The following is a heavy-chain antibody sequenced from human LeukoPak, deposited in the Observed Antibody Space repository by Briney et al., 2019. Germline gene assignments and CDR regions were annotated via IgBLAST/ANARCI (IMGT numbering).Heavy chain of an antibody. CDR2: INPNTGDI. CDR1: GYTFTSYG. Sequence: ASVKVSCKASGYTFTSYGISWVRQAPGQGLEWMGSINPNTGDINYAERFQDRVTMTRDTSISTVYMELSRLTSDDSAMYYCTRAPRDAYNPVYWGQGTLVTVSS. CDR3: TRAPRDAYNPVY. J-gene: IGHJ4*02. V-gene: IGHV1-2*02. D-gene: IGHD5-24*01.